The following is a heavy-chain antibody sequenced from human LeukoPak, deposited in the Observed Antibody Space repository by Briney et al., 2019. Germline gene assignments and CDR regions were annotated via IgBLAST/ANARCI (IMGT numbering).Heavy chain of an antibody. J-gene: IGHJ4*02. CDR1: GGSFSDYY. D-gene: IGHD2-15*01. CDR2: INHSGST. Sequence: PSETLSLTCAVYGGSFSDYYWSWIRQPPGKGLEWIGEINHSGSTNYNPSLKSRVTISVDTSKNQFSLKLRSVTAADTAVYYCASPRKGSGGYHLHYWGQGILVTVSS. CDR3: ASPRKGSGGYHLHY. V-gene: IGHV4-34*01.